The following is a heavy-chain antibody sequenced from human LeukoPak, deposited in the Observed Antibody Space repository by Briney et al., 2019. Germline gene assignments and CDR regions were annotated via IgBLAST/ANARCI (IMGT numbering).Heavy chain of an antibody. V-gene: IGHV3-53*01. D-gene: IGHD3-22*01. Sequence: GGSLRLSCAASGFTVSSNYMSWVRQAPGKGLEWVSVIYSGGSTYYADSVKGRFTISRDNSKNTLYLQMNSLRAEDTAVYYCATEEPYYDSSGYSGDYWGQGTLVTVSS. J-gene: IGHJ4*02. CDR1: GFTVSSNY. CDR3: ATEEPYYDSSGYSGDY. CDR2: IYSGGST.